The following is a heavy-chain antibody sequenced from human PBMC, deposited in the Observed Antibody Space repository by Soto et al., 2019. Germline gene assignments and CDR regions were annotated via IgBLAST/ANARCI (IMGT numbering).Heavy chain of an antibody. CDR2: INAANGDT. CDR3: ARKDYYGSGIYYFDY. Sequence: QVQLVQSGPEVKEPGASVKVSCKASGYTFNKYPMHWVRQAPGQGLEWMGWINAANGDTGYSQKFQDRVTLTRDTSASTAYMELSSLISEDTAVYYCARKDYYGSGIYYFDYWGQGTLVTVSS. CDR1: GYTFNKYP. V-gene: IGHV1-3*01. D-gene: IGHD3-10*01. J-gene: IGHJ4*02.